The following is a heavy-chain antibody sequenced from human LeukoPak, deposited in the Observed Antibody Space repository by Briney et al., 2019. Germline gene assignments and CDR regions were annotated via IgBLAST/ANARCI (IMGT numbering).Heavy chain of an antibody. D-gene: IGHD6-19*01. CDR2: ISYDGSNK. Sequence: GRSLRLSCAASGFTFSSYAMHWVRQAPGKGLEWVAVISYDGSNKYYADSVKGRFTISRDNSKNTLYLQMNSLRAEDTAVYYCTTYSSGPWHWGQGTLVTVPS. V-gene: IGHV3-30-3*01. CDR1: GFTFSSYA. CDR3: TTYSSGPWH. J-gene: IGHJ4*02.